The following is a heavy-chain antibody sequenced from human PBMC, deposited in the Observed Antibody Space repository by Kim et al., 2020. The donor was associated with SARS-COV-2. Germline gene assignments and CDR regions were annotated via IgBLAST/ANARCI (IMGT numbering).Heavy chain of an antibody. Sequence: SETLSLTCTVSGDSISSYYWSWIRQPPGKGLEWIGYIYYSGNTNYNPSLKSRVTISVDTSKNQFSLKLSSVTAADTAVYYCARAGGYVAPYQYWGQGTLVTVSS. V-gene: IGHV4-59*13. CDR3: ARAGGYVAPYQY. CDR1: GDSISSYY. D-gene: IGHD5-12*01. J-gene: IGHJ4*02. CDR2: IYYSGNT.